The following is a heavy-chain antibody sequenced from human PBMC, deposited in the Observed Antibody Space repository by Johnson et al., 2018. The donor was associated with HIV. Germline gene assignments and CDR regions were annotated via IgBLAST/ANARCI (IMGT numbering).Heavy chain of an antibody. J-gene: IGHJ3*02. D-gene: IGHD3-10*01. Sequence: VQLVESGGGVVRPGGSLRLSCAASGFTFDNYGMDWVRQAPGKGLEWVSGINWNGGSTGYADSVKGRFTISRDNSKNTLYLQMNSLRAEDTTVYYCARDRFHPHAFDIWGQGTMVTVSS. CDR2: INWNGGST. V-gene: IGHV3-20*04. CDR1: GFTFDNYG. CDR3: ARDRFHPHAFDI.